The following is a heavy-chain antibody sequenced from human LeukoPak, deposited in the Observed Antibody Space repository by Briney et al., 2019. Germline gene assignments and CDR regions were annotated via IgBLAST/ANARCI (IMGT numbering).Heavy chain of an antibody. CDR3: ARSSWSPGNWFDP. V-gene: IGHV4-34*01. CDR1: GGSFSGYY. Sequence: PSETLSLTCAVYGGSFSGYYWSWIRQPPGKGLEWIGEINHSGSTNYNPSLKSRVTISVDTSKNQFSLKLSSVTAADTAVYYCARSSWSPGNWFDPGGQGTLVTVSS. CDR2: INHSGST. D-gene: IGHD6-13*01. J-gene: IGHJ5*02.